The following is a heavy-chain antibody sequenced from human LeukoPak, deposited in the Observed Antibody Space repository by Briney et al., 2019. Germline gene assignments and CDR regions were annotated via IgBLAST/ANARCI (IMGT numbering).Heavy chain of an antibody. J-gene: IGHJ4*02. Sequence: SETLSLTCTVSGGSISSISYYWGWIRQPPGKGLEWIGSIYNSGSTYYNPSLKSRVTISVDTSKNQFSLKLSSLTAADTAVYYCARHGADIVVVPSGSVVYWGQGTLVTASS. CDR1: GGSISSISYY. D-gene: IGHD2-2*01. V-gene: IGHV4-39*01. CDR3: ARHGADIVVVPSGSVVY. CDR2: IYNSGST.